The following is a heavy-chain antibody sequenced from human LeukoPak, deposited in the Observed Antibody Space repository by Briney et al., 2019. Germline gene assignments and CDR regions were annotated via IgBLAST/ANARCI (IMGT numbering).Heavy chain of an antibody. CDR1: GGSISSGGYY. V-gene: IGHV4-61*02. J-gene: IGHJ5*02. D-gene: IGHD1-1*01. CDR3: ARLVQLEDWFDP. CDR2: IYTSGTT. Sequence: SQSLSLTCTVSGGSISSGGYYWSWIRQPAGKGLEWIGRIYTSGTTNYSPSLKSRVIISVDTSKNQFSLKLSSVTAADTAVYYCARLVQLEDWFDPWGQGTLVTVSP.